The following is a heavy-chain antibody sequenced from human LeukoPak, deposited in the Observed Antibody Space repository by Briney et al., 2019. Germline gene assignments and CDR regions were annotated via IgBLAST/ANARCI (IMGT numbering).Heavy chain of an antibody. Sequence: KSSETLSLTCTVSGGSVNSDGYHWSWIRQPPGKGLEWIGHIYYSGSTNYNPSLKSRVIISVDTSKNQFSLKLSSVTAADTAVYYCARSPYYNIVTGYYTFDYWGQGTLVTVSS. CDR2: IYYSGST. J-gene: IGHJ4*02. CDR3: ARSPYYNIVTGYYTFDY. V-gene: IGHV4-61*08. CDR1: GGSVNSDGYH. D-gene: IGHD3-9*01.